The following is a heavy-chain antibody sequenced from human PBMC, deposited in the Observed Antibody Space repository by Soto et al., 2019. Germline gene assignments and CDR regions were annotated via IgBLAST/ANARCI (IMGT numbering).Heavy chain of an antibody. CDR3: ARVSQSFIEYFQY. V-gene: IGHV3-48*03. CDR2: ISSSGSTI. Sequence: GSLRLSCAASGFTFSIYEMIWVRQAPGKGLEWVSYISSSGSTIYYADSVKGRFTISRDNAKNSLYLQMNSLRAEDTAVYNCARVSQSFIEYFQYWGKGTLVTVSS. J-gene: IGHJ1*01. CDR1: GFTFSIYE. D-gene: IGHD3-16*02.